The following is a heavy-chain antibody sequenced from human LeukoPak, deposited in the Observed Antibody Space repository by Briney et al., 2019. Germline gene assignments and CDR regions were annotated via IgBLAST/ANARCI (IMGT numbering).Heavy chain of an antibody. V-gene: IGHV3-48*03. D-gene: IGHD1-26*01. CDR2: ISGSGNTI. CDR1: VFSFSSYE. J-gene: IGHJ4*02. Sequence: GGSLRLSCVAAVFSFSSYEMNWVRQAPGKGLEWVSYISGSGNTIFYADSVKGRFTVSRDNAKNSLYLQMNSLRADDTADYYCGREVPGGATILDYWGQGTLVTVSS. CDR3: GREVPGGATILDY.